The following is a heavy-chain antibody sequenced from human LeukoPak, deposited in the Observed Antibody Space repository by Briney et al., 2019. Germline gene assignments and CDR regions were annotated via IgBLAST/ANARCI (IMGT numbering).Heavy chain of an antibody. CDR1: GFTFSSYA. D-gene: IGHD1-26*01. Sequence: PGGSLRLSCAASGFTFSSYAMSWVRQAPGKGLEWVSGISGSGDITYYADSVKGRFTISRDNSKNTLYVQMNSLRVEDTAVYYCAKDRRGGSYYAATLDIWGQGTMVTVSS. CDR2: ISGSGDIT. V-gene: IGHV3-23*01. CDR3: AKDRRGGSYYAATLDI. J-gene: IGHJ3*02.